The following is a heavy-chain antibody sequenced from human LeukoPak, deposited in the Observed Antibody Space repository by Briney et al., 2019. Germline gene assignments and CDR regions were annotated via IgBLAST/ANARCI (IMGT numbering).Heavy chain of an antibody. Sequence: PSETLSLTCTVSGGSISSYYWSWIRQPPGKGLEWIGYIYYSGSTNYNPSLKSRVTISVDTSKNQFSLKLSSVTAADTAVYYCAKEETGRENVAHDAFDIWGQGTMVTVSS. D-gene: IGHD1-26*01. CDR1: GGSISSYY. J-gene: IGHJ3*02. CDR2: IYYSGST. V-gene: IGHV4-59*01. CDR3: AKEETGRENVAHDAFDI.